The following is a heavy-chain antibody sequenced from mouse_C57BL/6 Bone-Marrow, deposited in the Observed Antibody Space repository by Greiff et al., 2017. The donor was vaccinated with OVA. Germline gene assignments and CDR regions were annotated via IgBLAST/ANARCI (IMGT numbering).Heavy chain of an antibody. J-gene: IGHJ2*01. CDR2: IYPRSGNT. D-gene: IGHD1-1*01. CDR3: ARKDYYGSSLDY. CDR1: GYTFTSYG. V-gene: IGHV1-81*01. Sequence: QVHVKQSGAELARPGASVKLSCKASGYTFTSYGISWVKQRTGQGLEWIGEIYPRSGNTYYNEKFKGKATLTADKSSSTAYMELRSLTSEDSAVYFCARKDYYGSSLDYWGQGTTLTVSS.